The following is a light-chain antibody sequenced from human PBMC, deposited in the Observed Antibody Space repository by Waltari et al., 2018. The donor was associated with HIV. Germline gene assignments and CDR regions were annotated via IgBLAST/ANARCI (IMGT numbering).Light chain of an antibody. CDR2: MDN. J-gene: IGLJ2*01. CDR3: ATWDDSLSGVV. V-gene: IGLV1-47*01. Sequence: QSVLTQPPSASGTPGQRVTISCSGSSSNIGSNSVYWYQQLPGTAPKLLIYMDNQRFSGVPDRFSGSKSGTSASLAISGLRSDDEADYYCATWDDSLSGVVFGGGTKVTVL. CDR1: SSNIGSNS.